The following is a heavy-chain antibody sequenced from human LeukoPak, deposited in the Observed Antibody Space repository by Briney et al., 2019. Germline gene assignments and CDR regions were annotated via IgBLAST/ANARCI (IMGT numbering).Heavy chain of an antibody. CDR2: ISYDGSNK. Sequence: PGRSLRLSCAASGFTFSSYGMHWVRQAPGKGLEWVAVISYDGSNKYYADSVKGRFTISRDNYKNTLYLQMNSLRAEDTAVYYCAKGMYYYDSSGYYYVDYWGQGTLVTVSS. J-gene: IGHJ4*02. CDR3: AKGMYYYDSSGYYYVDY. V-gene: IGHV3-30*18. CDR1: GFTFSSYG. D-gene: IGHD3-22*01.